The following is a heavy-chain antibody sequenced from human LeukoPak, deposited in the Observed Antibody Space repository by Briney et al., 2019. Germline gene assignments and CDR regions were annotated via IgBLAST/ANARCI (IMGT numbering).Heavy chain of an antibody. J-gene: IGHJ4*02. CDR1: GYTFTSYG. Sequence: ASVKVSCKASGYTFTSYGISWVRQAPGQRLEWMGWINAGNGNTKYSQEFQGRVTITRDTSASTAYMELSSLRSEDMAVYYCARDHSGNYFNYFDYWGQGTLVTVSS. CDR2: INAGNGNT. D-gene: IGHD1-26*01. V-gene: IGHV1-3*03. CDR3: ARDHSGNYFNYFDY.